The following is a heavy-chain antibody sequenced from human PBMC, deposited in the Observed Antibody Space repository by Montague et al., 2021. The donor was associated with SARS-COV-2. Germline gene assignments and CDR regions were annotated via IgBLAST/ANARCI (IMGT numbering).Heavy chain of an antibody. D-gene: IGHD6-19*01. J-gene: IGHJ4*02. CDR2: IDWDDDK. V-gene: IGHV2-70*01. CDR3: AREYSSGVYFDY. CDR1: GFSLSTSGMY. Sequence: PALVKPTQTLTLTCTFSGFSLSTSGMYVSWIRQPPGKALEWLALIDWDDDKYYSTSLKTRLTISKDTSKNQVVLTMTNMDPVDTATYYCAREYSSGVYFDYWGQGTLVTVSS.